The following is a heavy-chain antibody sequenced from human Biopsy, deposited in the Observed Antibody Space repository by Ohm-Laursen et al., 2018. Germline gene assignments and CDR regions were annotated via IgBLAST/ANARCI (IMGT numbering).Heavy chain of an antibody. Sequence: SLRLSCAVSGFSLRNYTINWVRQAPGQGPEWVSSISRSTSHILYAETLKGRFTSSRDNAKNSVYLQMNSLRAEDTGVYYCARGRSHLLPDHDWFDPWGQGTLVTVSS. CDR1: GFSLRNYT. J-gene: IGHJ5*02. CDR3: ARGRSHLLPDHDWFDP. V-gene: IGHV3-21*06. D-gene: IGHD1-14*01. CDR2: ISRSTSHI.